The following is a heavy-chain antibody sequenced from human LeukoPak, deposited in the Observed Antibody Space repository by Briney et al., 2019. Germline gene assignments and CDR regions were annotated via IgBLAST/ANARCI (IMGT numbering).Heavy chain of an antibody. J-gene: IGHJ4*02. Sequence: GWSLRLSCADSGCIASDTHLSLGLQAPGTGLEWVAAMYNGGTTYYGDSVTGRFTISRDNSKNTLYLHMNSLRAEDTAVYYCAKDEATSGGGLASWGQGTLVSVSS. V-gene: IGHV3-53*01. CDR1: GCIASDTH. CDR3: AKDEATSGGGLAS. CDR2: MYNGGTT. D-gene: IGHD3-16*01.